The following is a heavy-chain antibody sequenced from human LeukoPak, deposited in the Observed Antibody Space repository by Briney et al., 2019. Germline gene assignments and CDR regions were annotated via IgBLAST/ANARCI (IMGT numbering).Heavy chain of an antibody. J-gene: IGHJ4*02. V-gene: IGHV1-18*01. CDR1: GYTFTSYG. Sequence: ASVKVSCKASGYTFTSYGISWVRQAPGQGLEWMGWISAYSGDTNYAQKFQGRATMTTDTSTSTAYMELRSLRSEDTAVYYCARDRAGDYVWGNWGQGTLVTVSS. CDR3: ARDRAGDYVWGN. CDR2: ISAYSGDT. D-gene: IGHD3-16*01.